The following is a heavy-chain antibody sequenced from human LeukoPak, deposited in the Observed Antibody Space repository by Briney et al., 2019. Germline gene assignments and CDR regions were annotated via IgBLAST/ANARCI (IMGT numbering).Heavy chain of an antibody. Sequence: QPGGSLRLSCAASGFPFSNYRMHWVRQAPGKWLVWVSRVNSDGSTTNYADSVKGRFTISRDNAENTLYMRMNSLRPEDTAVYYCARGYYSSSRFDSWGQGTLVTVSS. J-gene: IGHJ4*02. CDR2: VNSDGSTT. V-gene: IGHV3-74*01. D-gene: IGHD6-13*01. CDR3: ARGYYSSSRFDS. CDR1: GFPFSNYR.